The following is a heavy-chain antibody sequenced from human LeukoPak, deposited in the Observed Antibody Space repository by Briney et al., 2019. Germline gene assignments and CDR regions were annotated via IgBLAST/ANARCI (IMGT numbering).Heavy chain of an antibody. V-gene: IGHV4-4*07. D-gene: IGHD3-10*01. CDR3: ARGYYYGSGSYYITPWFDR. J-gene: IGHJ5*02. Sequence: PSETLSLTCTVSGGSISSYYWSWIRQPAGKGLEGIGRIYTSGSTNYNPSLKSRVTMSVDTSKNQFSLKLSSVTAADTAVYYCARGYYYGSGSYYITPWFDRWGQGTLVTVSS. CDR2: IYTSGST. CDR1: GGSISSYY.